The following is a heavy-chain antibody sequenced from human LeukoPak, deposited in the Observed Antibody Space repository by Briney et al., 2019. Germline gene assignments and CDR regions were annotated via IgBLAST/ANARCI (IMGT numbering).Heavy chain of an antibody. D-gene: IGHD3-16*01. V-gene: IGHV1-2*02. CDR3: ARDSSLFGGSDY. CDR2: INPNSGGT. Sequence: ASVKVSCKASGYTFTGYYMHWVRQAPGQGLEWMGWINPNSGGTNYAQKFQGRVTMTRDTSINTAYMELSRLRSDDTAVYYCARDSSLFGGSDYWGQGTLVTVSS. J-gene: IGHJ4*02. CDR1: GYTFTGYY.